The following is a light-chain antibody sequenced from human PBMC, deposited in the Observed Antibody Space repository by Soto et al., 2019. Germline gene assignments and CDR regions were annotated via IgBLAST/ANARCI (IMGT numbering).Light chain of an antibody. Sequence: EIVLTQSPGTLSLSPGERATLPCRPSQRISSRYLAWYQQKPGQAPRLLISGASTRATGIPDRFSGSGSGTDFILTISRLEPEDFAVYFCQRYGSSPPFTFGQGTKVEI. V-gene: IGKV3-20*01. CDR3: QRYGSSPPFT. CDR1: QRISSRY. CDR2: GAS. J-gene: IGKJ2*01.